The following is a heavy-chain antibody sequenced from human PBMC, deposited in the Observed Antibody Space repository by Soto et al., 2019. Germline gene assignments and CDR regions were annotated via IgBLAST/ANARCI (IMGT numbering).Heavy chain of an antibody. CDR3: AREKAVAGTLHYGMDV. D-gene: IGHD6-19*01. CDR1: GYTFTSYA. Sequence: QVQLVQSGAEVKKPGASVKVSCKASGYTFTSYAMHWVRQAPGQRLEWMGWINAGNGNTKYSQKFQGRVTITRDTSASTAYMELSSLRSEDTAVYYCAREKAVAGTLHYGMDVWGQGTTVTVSS. CDR2: INAGNGNT. J-gene: IGHJ6*02. V-gene: IGHV1-3*01.